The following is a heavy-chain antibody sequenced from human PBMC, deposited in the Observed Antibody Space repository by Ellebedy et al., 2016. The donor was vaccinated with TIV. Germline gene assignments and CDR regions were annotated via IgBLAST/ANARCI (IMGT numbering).Heavy chain of an antibody. V-gene: IGHV3-23*01. CDR2: LGGSSENT. CDR1: GFAFSSRW. D-gene: IGHD6-19*01. Sequence: PGGSLRLSCVASGFAFSSRWIHWVRQAPGKGLEWVSALGGSSENTYYADSVQGRFTISRDNSENTLYLQMNSLRAEDTAVYYCAKTASKGRGWRTPIDYWGQGTLVTVSS. CDR3: AKTASKGRGWRTPIDY. J-gene: IGHJ4*02.